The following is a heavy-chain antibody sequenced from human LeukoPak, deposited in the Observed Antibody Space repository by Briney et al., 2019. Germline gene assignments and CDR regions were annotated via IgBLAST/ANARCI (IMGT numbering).Heavy chain of an antibody. Sequence: GGSLRLSCAASGFTFSDYYMSSIRQAPGRGLEWVSYICSSGSTIYYADSVKGRFTISRDNAKNSLYLQMNSLRAEDTAVYYCARDGDSEYYFDYWGQGTLVTVSS. CDR1: GFTFSDYY. D-gene: IGHD1-26*01. CDR2: ICSSGSTI. J-gene: IGHJ4*02. V-gene: IGHV3-11*04. CDR3: ARDGDSEYYFDY.